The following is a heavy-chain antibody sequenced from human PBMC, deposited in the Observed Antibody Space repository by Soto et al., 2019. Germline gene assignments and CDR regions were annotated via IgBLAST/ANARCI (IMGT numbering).Heavy chain of an antibody. CDR3: ASSLDAFDV. Sequence: QVHLVQSGDDVKKPGASVTVSCMASGYNFTNYDINWVRQATGPGLEWMGWMNPNSGNTGYAQKFQGRVTMTRNTSISTDYMELSSMRSEDTAVYYCASSLDAFDVWVHGTMVTVSS. CDR2: MNPNSGNT. V-gene: IGHV1-8*01. CDR1: GYNFTNYD. J-gene: IGHJ3*01.